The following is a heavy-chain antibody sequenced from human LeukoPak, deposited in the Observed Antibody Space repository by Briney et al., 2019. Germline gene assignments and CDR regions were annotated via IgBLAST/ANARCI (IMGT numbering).Heavy chain of an antibody. Sequence: GGSLRLSCATSGFTVSSNYMSWVRQAPGKGLEWVSVIYDGGSTYYADSVKGRFTISRDNSKNILYLEMNSLRAEDTAVYYCAGEGYSYGHNYYGMDVWGRGTTVTVSS. J-gene: IGHJ6*02. V-gene: IGHV3-53*01. CDR3: AGEGYSYGHNYYGMDV. CDR2: IYDGGST. D-gene: IGHD5-18*01. CDR1: GFTVSSNY.